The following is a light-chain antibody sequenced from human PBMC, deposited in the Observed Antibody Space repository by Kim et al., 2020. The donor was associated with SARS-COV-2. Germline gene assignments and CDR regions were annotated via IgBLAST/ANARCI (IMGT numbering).Light chain of an antibody. J-gene: IGKJ4*01. V-gene: IGKV1D-16*01. CDR1: QNISTY. CDR3: QQYSTYSFT. CDR2: GVS. Sequence: DIQLSQSPSSLSASVGDRVTITCWASQNISTYLAWYQQEPEKAPKSLIYGVSNLQTGVPSRFSGSGSGTQFNLTISRLQPEDFATYYCQQYSTYSFTFGGGTKVDIK.